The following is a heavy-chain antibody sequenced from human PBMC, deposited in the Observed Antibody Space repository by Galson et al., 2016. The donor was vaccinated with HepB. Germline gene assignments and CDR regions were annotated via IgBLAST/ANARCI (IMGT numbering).Heavy chain of an antibody. J-gene: IGHJ5*02. CDR1: GYKFASLW. CDR2: ADVTNSYT. Sequence: QSGAEVKEPGESLRISFETSGYKFASLWIAWVRQRAGEGVEWMGRADVTNSYTFYSPSFQGHVTISADKSINTAYLHWSSLKPSDTAIYFYAETVLTAVGDWFDPWGQGTLVTVSS. D-gene: IGHD7-27*01. CDR3: AETVLTAVGDWFDP. V-gene: IGHV5-10-1*01.